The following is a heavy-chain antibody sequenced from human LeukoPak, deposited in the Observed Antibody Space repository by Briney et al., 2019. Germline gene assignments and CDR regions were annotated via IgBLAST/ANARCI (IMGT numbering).Heavy chain of an antibody. CDR2: ISSSGSTI. CDR1: GFTFSDYY. CDR3: ARRTGTYCSSTSCYLSDDAFDI. Sequence: PGGSLRLSCAASGFTFSDYYMSWIRQAPGKGLEGVSYISSSGSTIYYADSVKGRFTISRDNAKNSLYLQMNSLRAEDTAVYYCARRTGTYCSSTSCYLSDDAFDIWGQGTMVTVSS. J-gene: IGHJ3*02. D-gene: IGHD2-2*01. V-gene: IGHV3-11*01.